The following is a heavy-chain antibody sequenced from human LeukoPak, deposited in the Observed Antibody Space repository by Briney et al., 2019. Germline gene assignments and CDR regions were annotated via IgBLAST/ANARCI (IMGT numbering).Heavy chain of an antibody. V-gene: IGHV3-33*05. CDR3: ARELSQIVWGGLDY. CDR2: IQNDASTE. J-gene: IGHJ4*02. Sequence: GMSLRRSCAASGFIFSHYGMHRVRQAPGKGLEWVAVIQNDASTENFADSVKGRFTISRDNSKNTVFLQMNSLRVEDTAVYYCARELSQIVWGGLDYGGQGTLVSVSS. D-gene: IGHD2-21*01. CDR1: GFIFSHYG.